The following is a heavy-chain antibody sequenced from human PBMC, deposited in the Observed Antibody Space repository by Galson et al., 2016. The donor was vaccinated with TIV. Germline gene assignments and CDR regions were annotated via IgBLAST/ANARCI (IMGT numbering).Heavy chain of an antibody. CDR3: ARPGNYDGDRRGAFDL. CDR2: ISGSGLST. D-gene: IGHD4-23*01. V-gene: IGHV3-23*01. Sequence: SLRLSCAASGFTFIDYDINWVRQAPGKGLEWVSSISGSGLSTYYTDSVKGRFTIYRDNSKYSMYLQMNRLRAEDTAVYYCARPGNYDGDRRGAFDLWGQGTMVTVSP. J-gene: IGHJ3*01. CDR1: GFTFIDYD.